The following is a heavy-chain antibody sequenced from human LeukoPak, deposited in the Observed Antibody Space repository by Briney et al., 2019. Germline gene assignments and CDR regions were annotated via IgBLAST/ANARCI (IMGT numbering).Heavy chain of an antibody. D-gene: IGHD3-10*01. V-gene: IGHV1-18*01. Sequence: ASVTVSCKASGYTFTSYGISWVRQAPGQGLEGMGWISAYNGNTKYAQKLQGRVTMTTDTSTSTAYMELRSLRYDDTAVYYCAREITLVRGVNTYYWFDRWGQGTLVTVSS. CDR3: AREITLVRGVNTYYWFDR. J-gene: IGHJ5*02. CDR1: GYTFTSYG. CDR2: ISAYNGNT.